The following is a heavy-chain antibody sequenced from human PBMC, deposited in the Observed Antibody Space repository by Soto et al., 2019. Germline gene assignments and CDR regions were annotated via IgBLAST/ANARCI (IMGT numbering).Heavy chain of an antibody. CDR1: GFTCSSYA. D-gene: IGHD2-15*01. Sequence: ILSCAASGFTCSSYAMHWVRQAPGKGLEWVAVISYDGSNKYYADSVKGRFTISRDNSKNTLYLQMNSLRARDTAVYYCATLPVVAVTRSDYSYCAIDVWGQGTTVTVSS. CDR2: ISYDGSNK. J-gene: IGHJ6*02. V-gene: IGHV3-30-3*01. CDR3: ATLPVVAVTRSDYSYCAIDV.